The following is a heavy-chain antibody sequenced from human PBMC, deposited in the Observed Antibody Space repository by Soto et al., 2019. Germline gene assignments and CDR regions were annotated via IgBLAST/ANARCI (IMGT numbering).Heavy chain of an antibody. J-gene: IGHJ4*02. Sequence: QLQLQESGSGLVKPSQTLSLTCAVSGGSISSGGYSWSWIRQPPGKGLEWIGYIYHSGSTYYNPSLKSRGTISVDRSKNQFSLKLNSVTAADTAVYYCAGAGGLGAVAVDCWGQGTLVTVSS. V-gene: IGHV4-30-2*01. CDR2: IYHSGST. CDR3: AGAGGLGAVAVDC. D-gene: IGHD6-19*01. CDR1: GGSISSGGYS.